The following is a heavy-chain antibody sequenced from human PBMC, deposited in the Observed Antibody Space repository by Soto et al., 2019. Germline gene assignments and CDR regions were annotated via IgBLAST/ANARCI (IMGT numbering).Heavy chain of an antibody. CDR3: ARGGGNYYDSSGFDY. J-gene: IGHJ4*02. CDR1: GFTFSSYD. CDR2: IGTAGDT. V-gene: IGHV3-13*01. Sequence: GGSLRLSCAASGFTFSSYDMHWVRQATGKGLEWVSAIGTAGDTYYPGSVKGRFTISRENAKNSLYLQMNSLRAGDTAVYYCARGGGNYYDSSGFDYWGQGTLVTVSS. D-gene: IGHD3-22*01.